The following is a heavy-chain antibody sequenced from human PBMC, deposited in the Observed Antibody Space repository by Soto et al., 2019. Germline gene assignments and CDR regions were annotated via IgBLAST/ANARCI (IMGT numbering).Heavy chain of an antibody. CDR3: ASWGYYYGSGSYSRWFDH. Sequence: SETLSLTCTVSGGSISSSSYYWGWIRQPPGKGLEWIGSIYYSGSTYYNPSLKSRVTISVDTSKNQFSLKLSSVTAADTAVYYCASWGYYYGSGSYSRWFDHWGQGTLVTVSS. CDR2: IYYSGST. V-gene: IGHV4-39*07. CDR1: GGSISSSSYY. D-gene: IGHD3-10*01. J-gene: IGHJ5*02.